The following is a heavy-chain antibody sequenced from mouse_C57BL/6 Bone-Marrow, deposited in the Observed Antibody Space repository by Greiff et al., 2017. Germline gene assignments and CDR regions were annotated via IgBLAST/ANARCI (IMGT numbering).Heavy chain of an antibody. CDR1: GFTFSSYA. J-gene: IGHJ3*01. Sequence: EVKLVESGGGLVKPGGSLKLSCAASGFTFSSYAMSWVGQTPEKRLEWVATISEGGSYTYSPDNVKGRFTFSGDNDKNNLYLQMSHRKSEDTAMYYGARDLPWFAYWGQGALVTVSA. D-gene: IGHD2-1*01. V-gene: IGHV5-4*01. CDR2: ISEGGSYT. CDR3: ARDLPWFAY.